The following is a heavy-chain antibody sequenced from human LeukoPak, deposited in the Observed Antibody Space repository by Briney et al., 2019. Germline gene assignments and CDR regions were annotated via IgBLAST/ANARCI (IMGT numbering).Heavy chain of an antibody. CDR1: GFTFSSYG. CDR3: ASIYYYDSSGSPPPFDY. CDR2: IRYDGSNK. V-gene: IGHV3-30*02. J-gene: IGHJ4*02. Sequence: PGGSLRLSCAASGFTFSSYGMHWVRQAPGKVLEWVAFIRYDGSNKYYADSVKGRFTISRDNSKNTLYLQMNSLRAEDTAVYYCASIYYYDSSGSPPPFDYWGQGTLVTVSS. D-gene: IGHD3-22*01.